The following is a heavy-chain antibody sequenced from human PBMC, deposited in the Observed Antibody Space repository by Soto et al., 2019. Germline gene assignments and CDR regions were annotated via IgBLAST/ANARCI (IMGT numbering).Heavy chain of an antibody. CDR3: ARGRSASSDFDY. CDR1: GFSVSTNY. CDR2: IYSGGTT. V-gene: IGHV3-66*01. Sequence: ESGGGLVQPGGSLRLSCAASGFSVSTNYMNWVRQAPGKGLEWVSVIYSGGTTYYADSVKGRFTISRDNSKNTLYLQMNSLRAEDTAVYYCARGRSASSDFDYWGQGTLVIVSS. D-gene: IGHD3-10*01. J-gene: IGHJ4*02.